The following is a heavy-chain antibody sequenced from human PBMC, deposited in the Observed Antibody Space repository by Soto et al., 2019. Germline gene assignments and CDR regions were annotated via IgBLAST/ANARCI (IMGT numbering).Heavy chain of an antibody. V-gene: IGHV1-2*04. D-gene: IGHD1-20*01. Sequence: ASVKVSCKASGYTFTGYYMHWVRQAPGQGLEWMGWINPNSGGTNYAKKFQGWVTMTRDTSISTAYMELSRLRSDDTAVYYCARAAGYNWTTPRADYYMDVWGKGTTVTVSS. J-gene: IGHJ6*03. CDR1: GYTFTGYY. CDR2: INPNSGGT. CDR3: ARAAGYNWTTPRADYYMDV.